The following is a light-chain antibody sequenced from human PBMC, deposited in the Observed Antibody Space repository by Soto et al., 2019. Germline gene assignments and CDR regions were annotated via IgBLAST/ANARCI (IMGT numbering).Light chain of an antibody. CDR3: QSYDTSLTAFV. CDR1: SSNIGADYD. CDR2: ANT. Sequence: QSVLTQPPSVSGAPGQRVTISCTGISSNIGADYDVHWYQQFPGTAPKLLIFANTNRPSGVPGRFSGSKSGTSASLAITELQAEEDVDYYCQSYDTSLTAFVFGTGTKVTVL. V-gene: IGLV1-40*01. J-gene: IGLJ1*01.